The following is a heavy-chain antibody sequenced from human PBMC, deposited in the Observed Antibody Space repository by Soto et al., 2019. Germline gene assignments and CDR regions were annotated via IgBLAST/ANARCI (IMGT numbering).Heavy chain of an antibody. V-gene: IGHV3-30-3*01. Sequence: GGSLRLSCAASGFTFSSYAMHWVRQAPGKGLEWVAVISYDGSNKYYADSVKGRFTISRDNSKNTLYLQMNSLRAEDTAVYYARGLERRDLYYYYGMDVWGQGTTVTVSS. CDR1: GFTFSSYA. D-gene: IGHD1-1*01. CDR2: ISYDGSNK. J-gene: IGHJ6*02. CDR3: RGLERRDLYYYYGMDV.